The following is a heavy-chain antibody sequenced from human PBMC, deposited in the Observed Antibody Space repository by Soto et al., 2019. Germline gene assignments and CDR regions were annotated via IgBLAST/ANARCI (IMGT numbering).Heavy chain of an antibody. CDR3: ARSGVALEY. J-gene: IGHJ4*02. D-gene: IGHD3-3*01. V-gene: IGHV4-4*07. Sequence: PSETLSLTCTVSGGSISSFYWNWIRQPAGKGLEWIGRIYTGGSTSCNPSLKSRVTMSVDTSKNQFSLKLTSVTAADAAVYYCARSGVALEYWRQGDLFTGS. CDR2: IYTGGST. CDR1: GGSISSFY.